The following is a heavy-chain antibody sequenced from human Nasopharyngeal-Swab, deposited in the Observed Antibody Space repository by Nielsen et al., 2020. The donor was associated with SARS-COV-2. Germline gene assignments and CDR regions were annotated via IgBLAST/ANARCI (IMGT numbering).Heavy chain of an antibody. J-gene: IGHJ2*01. CDR3: ARDGNLRTVRYFDL. Sequence: GESLKISCAASGFTFSAYDMNWVRQVPGKGLEWVSYISSTGSTINYADSVKGRVTISRDNAKNSLYLQMNSLRAEDTAVYYCARDGNLRTVRYFDLWGRGSLVTVSS. V-gene: IGHV3-48*03. D-gene: IGHD4-17*01. CDR2: ISSTGSTI. CDR1: GFTFSAYD.